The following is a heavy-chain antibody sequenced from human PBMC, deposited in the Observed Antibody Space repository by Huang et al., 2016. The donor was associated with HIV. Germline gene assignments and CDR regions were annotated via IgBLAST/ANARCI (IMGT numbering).Heavy chain of an antibody. V-gene: IGHV1-2*02. CDR1: VYTFTGDY. J-gene: IGHJ5*02. CDR2: INPSGGAK. Sequence: QVQLVQSGAEVKKPGASVRVSCKSSVYTFTGDYTHWVRRAPGQGPEWVGWINPSGGAKKDAQTVRGRFTMTSDKSMSTAYMELNSLISDDTAVYYCARDGSADFGRGWFDPWGQGTLVTVSS. CDR3: ARDGSADFGRGWFDP. D-gene: IGHD3-10*01.